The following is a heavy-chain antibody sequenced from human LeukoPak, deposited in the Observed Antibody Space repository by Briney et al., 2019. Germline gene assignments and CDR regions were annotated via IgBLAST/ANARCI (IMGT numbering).Heavy chain of an antibody. Sequence: PGGSLRLSCAASGFTFSSSAMTWVRQAPGKGLEWVSAISASGGSTYHADSVKGRFTISRDNSKNTLYLQMNSLRAEDTAIYYCAKIPPYSSGWHFDYWGQGTLVTVSS. J-gene: IGHJ4*02. D-gene: IGHD6-19*01. CDR2: ISASGGST. V-gene: IGHV3-23*01. CDR3: AKIPPYSSGWHFDY. CDR1: GFTFSSSA.